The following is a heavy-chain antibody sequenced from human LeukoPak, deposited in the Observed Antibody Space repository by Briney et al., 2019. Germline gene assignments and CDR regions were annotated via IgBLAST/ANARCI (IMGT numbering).Heavy chain of an antibody. CDR3: ARMWGSSWSYFDY. V-gene: IGHV3-48*04. CDR1: GFTFSSYS. Sequence: HSGGSLRLSCAASGFTFSSYSMNWVRQAPGKGLEWVSYISSSSTTIYYADSVKGRFTISRDNAKNSLYLQMNSLRAEDTAVYYCARMWGSSWSYFDYWGQGTLVTVSS. CDR2: ISSSSTTI. J-gene: IGHJ4*02. D-gene: IGHD6-13*01.